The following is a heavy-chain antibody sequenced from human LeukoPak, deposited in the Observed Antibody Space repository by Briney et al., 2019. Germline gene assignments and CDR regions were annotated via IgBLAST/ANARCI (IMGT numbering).Heavy chain of an antibody. CDR2: INHSGST. D-gene: IGHD1-26*01. CDR1: GGSFSDYY. CDR3: ARPRIVGATPFAY. J-gene: IGHJ1*01. Sequence: PSETLSLTCAVYGGSFSDYYWTWIRQPPEKGLEWIGEINHSGSTNYNPSLKSRAIISVDTSKNQFSLKLSSLTAADTAMYYCARPRIVGATPFAYWGQGTLVTVSS. V-gene: IGHV4-34*01.